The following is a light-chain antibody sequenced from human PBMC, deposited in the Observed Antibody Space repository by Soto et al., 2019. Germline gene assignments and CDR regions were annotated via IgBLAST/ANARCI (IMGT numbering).Light chain of an antibody. V-gene: IGLV2-14*03. CDR3: SSYTSSSTNV. CDR2: DVG. J-gene: IGLJ1*01. Sequence: QCVLTQPASGSGAPGQSSSISCTGNRREIGGYNSVSWYQHHPGKAPKLILYDVGDRPSGVSYRFSGSKSGNTASLTISGLQAVDEADYYCSSYTSSSTNVFGTGTKVTVL. CDR1: RREIGGYNS.